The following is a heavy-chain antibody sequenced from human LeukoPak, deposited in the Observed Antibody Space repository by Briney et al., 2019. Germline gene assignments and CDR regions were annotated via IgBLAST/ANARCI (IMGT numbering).Heavy chain of an antibody. D-gene: IGHD3-3*01. V-gene: IGHV4-39*01. Sequence: PSETLSLTCTVSGGSISSSSYYWGWIRQPPGKGLEWIGSIYYSGSTYYNPSLKSRVTISVDTSKNQFSLKLSSVTAADTAVYYCARPHRSTIFGVVTAYMDVWGKGTTVTVSS. CDR3: ARPHRSTIFGVVTAYMDV. J-gene: IGHJ6*03. CDR1: GGSISSSSYY. CDR2: IYYSGST.